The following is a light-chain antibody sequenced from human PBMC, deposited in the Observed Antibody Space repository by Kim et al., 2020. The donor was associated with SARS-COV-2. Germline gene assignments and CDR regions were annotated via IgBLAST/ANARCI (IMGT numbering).Light chain of an antibody. CDR2: AAS. CDR3: QHYNGYPIT. J-gene: IGKJ5*01. Sequence: ASVGDRVTITCRASQDIKNYLAWFQQKPEKAPNSLIYAASSLQSDVPSRFSGSGSGTDFTLTISRLQPEDFGTYYCQHYNGYPITFGQGTRLEIK. CDR1: QDIKNY. V-gene: IGKV1-16*01.